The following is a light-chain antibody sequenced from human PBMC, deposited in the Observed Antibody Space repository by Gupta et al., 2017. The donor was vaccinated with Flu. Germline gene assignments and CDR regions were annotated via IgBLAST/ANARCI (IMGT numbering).Light chain of an antibody. CDR1: SSNIANNA. V-gene: IGLV1-36*01. CDR3: ASWDDRLNAWV. J-gene: IGLJ3*02. CDR2: YDD. Sequence: QSVLTQPPSVSEAPRQKVTISCSGSSSNIANNAVSWYQHLPGTAPRLLIYYDDLLPSGVSDRFSGSKSGTSASLAISGLQAEDEADYYCASWDDRLNAWVFGGGTKLTVL.